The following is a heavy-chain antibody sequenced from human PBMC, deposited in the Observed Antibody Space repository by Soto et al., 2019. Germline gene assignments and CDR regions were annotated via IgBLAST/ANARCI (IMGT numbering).Heavy chain of an antibody. J-gene: IGHJ4*02. CDR3: AKSPTPRQSTDFDS. CDR2: ISGSGGST. D-gene: IGHD1-1*01. V-gene: IGHV3-23*01. Sequence: EVQLLESGGGLVQPGGSLRLSCAASGFTFSSYAMSWVRQAPGKGLEWVSAISGSGGSTYYADSVKGRFTIARDNSKTTLYLQMNSLRAEDTAVYDCAKSPTPRQSTDFDSWGQGTLVTVSS. CDR1: GFTFSSYA.